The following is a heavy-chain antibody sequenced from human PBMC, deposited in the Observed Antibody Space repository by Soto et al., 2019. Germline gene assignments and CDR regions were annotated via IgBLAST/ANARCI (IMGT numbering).Heavy chain of an antibody. CDR1: GFSLSTSGVG. D-gene: IGHD2-21*02. V-gene: IGHV2-5*02. CDR2: IYWDDDK. Sequence: SGPTLVNPTQTLTLTFTFSGFSLSTSGVGVGWIRQPPGKALEWLALIYWDDDKRYSPSLRSRLTINKDTSKNQVVLTMTNMDPVDTATYYCIQSRCGGDCLQSYASHYYYGMDVWGQGTTVTV. J-gene: IGHJ6*02. CDR3: IQSRCGGDCLQSYASHYYYGMDV.